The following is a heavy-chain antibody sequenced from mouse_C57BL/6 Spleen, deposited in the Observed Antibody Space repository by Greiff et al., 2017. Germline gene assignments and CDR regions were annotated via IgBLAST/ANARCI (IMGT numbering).Heavy chain of an antibody. CDR3: ARGRNGYPLAY. CDR2: IHPNSGST. CDR1: GYTFTSYW. J-gene: IGHJ3*01. V-gene: IGHV1-64*01. Sequence: QVQLHQPGAELVKPGASVKLSCKASGYTFTSYWMHWVKQRPGQGLEWIGMIHPNSGSTNYNENFKSKATLTIDKSSSTAYMQLSSLTSEDSAVDYCARGRNGYPLAYWGQGTLVTVSA. D-gene: IGHD2-2*01.